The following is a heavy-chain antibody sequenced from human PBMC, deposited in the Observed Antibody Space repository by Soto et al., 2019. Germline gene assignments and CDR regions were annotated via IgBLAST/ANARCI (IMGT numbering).Heavy chain of an antibody. J-gene: IGHJ6*02. CDR3: VTANYYYGMDV. V-gene: IGHV3-66*01. CDR1: GFDASVNF. CDR2: INNAGST. Sequence: EVQLVESGGTLVQPGGSLKLSCAASGFDASVNFMTWVRQAPGEVLEWVTAINNAGSTFYADSVKGRFSISRDDSKNTLYLQMNSLRVEDTTMYYCVTANYYYGMDVWCQGTGVTVSS.